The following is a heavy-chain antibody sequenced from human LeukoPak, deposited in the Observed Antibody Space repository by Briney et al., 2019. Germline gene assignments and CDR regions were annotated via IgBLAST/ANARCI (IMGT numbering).Heavy chain of an antibody. J-gene: IGHJ4*02. CDR1: GYSFTSYW. D-gene: IGHD3-10*01. Sequence: GEALKISCKGSGYSFTSYWIGWVRPMTGKGVEGMSIIYPGDSETRNSPSFQGQVNISADQPLSPANLLCSRLQASETALYYRASHDYGSGILDYWGQGTLVTVSS. CDR3: ASHDYGSGILDY. CDR2: IYPGDSET. V-gene: IGHV5-51*01.